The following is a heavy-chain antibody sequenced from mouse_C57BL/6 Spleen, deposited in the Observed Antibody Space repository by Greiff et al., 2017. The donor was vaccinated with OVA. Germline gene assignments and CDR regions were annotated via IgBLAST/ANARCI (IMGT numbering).Heavy chain of an antibody. Sequence: EVQVVESGPGLVKPSQSLSLTCSVTGYSITSGYYWNWIRQFPGNKLEWMGYISYDGSNNYNPSLKNRISITRDTSKNQFFLKLNSVTTEDTATYYCASYYDYLFAYWGQGTLVTVSA. CDR3: ASYYDYLFAY. V-gene: IGHV3-6*01. D-gene: IGHD2-4*01. CDR1: GYSITSGYY. CDR2: ISYDGSN. J-gene: IGHJ3*01.